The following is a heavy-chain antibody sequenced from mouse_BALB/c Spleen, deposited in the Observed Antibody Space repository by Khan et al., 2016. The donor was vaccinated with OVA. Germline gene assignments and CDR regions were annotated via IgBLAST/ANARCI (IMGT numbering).Heavy chain of an antibody. V-gene: IGHV1-4*01. CDR3: VRDGAYYRNDGWFAY. D-gene: IGHD2-14*01. Sequence: VQLQESGAELARPGASVKMSCKASGYTFTSYTIHWIKLRPGQGLEWIGYINPNNGYTNYNQKFKDKATLTADKSSTTAYMQLSSLTSDDSAVYNWVRDGAYYRNDGWFAYWGQGTLVTVSA. CDR2: INPNNGYT. J-gene: IGHJ3*01. CDR1: GYTFTSYT.